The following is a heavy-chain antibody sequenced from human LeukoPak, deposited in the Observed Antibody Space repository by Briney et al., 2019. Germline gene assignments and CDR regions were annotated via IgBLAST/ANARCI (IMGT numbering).Heavy chain of an antibody. CDR3: AKGYSYGPPGY. Sequence: GGSLRLSCAASGFTFSSYAMHWVRQAPGKGLEWVAVISYDGSNKYYADSVKGRFTISRDNSKNTLYLQMNSLRAEDTAVYYCAKGYSYGPPGYWGQGTLVTVSS. CDR2: ISYDGSNK. J-gene: IGHJ4*02. D-gene: IGHD5-18*01. V-gene: IGHV3-30-3*01. CDR1: GFTFSSYA.